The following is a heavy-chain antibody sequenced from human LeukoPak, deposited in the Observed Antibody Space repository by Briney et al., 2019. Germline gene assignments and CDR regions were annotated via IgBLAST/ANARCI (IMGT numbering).Heavy chain of an antibody. D-gene: IGHD3-22*01. CDR2: IYTSGST. J-gene: IGHJ2*01. CDR1: GGSISSYY. Sequence: KPSETLSLTCTVSGGSISSYYWSWIRQPAGKGLEWIGRIYTSGSTNYNPSLKSRVTISVDTSKNQFSLKLSSVTAADTAVYYCAREGYYDSSGSWYFDLWGRGTLVTVSS. V-gene: IGHV4-4*07. CDR3: AREGYYDSSGSWYFDL.